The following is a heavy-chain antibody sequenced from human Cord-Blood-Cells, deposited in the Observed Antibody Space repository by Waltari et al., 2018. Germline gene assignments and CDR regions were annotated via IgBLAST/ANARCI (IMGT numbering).Heavy chain of an antibody. Sequence: QVQLQQWGAGLLKPSAPLSPTRAVYGGSFSGSYWTWIRQPPGTGPDWLSDSNHSEPPGKGLGWIGEINHSGSTNYNPSLKSRVTISVDTSKNQFSLKLSSVTAADTAVYYCARGHRQLVRYFDLWGRGTLVTVSS. CDR3: ARGHRQLVRYFDL. V-gene: IGHV4-34*01. J-gene: IGHJ2*01. CDR1: GGSFSGSY. D-gene: IGHD6-6*01. CDR2: INHSGST.